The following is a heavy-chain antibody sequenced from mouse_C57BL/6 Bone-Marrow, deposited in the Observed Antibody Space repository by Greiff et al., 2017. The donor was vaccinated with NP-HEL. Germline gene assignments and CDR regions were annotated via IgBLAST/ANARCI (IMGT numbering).Heavy chain of an antibody. CDR2: IHPNSGST. CDR1: GYTFTSYW. CDR3: AIYYYGSSSYWYFDV. J-gene: IGHJ1*03. D-gene: IGHD1-1*01. V-gene: IGHV1-64*01. Sequence: VQLQQPGAELVKPGASVKLSCKASGYTFTSYWMHWVKQRPGQGLEWIGMIHPNSGSTNYNEQFKSKATLTVDKSSSTAYMQLSSLTSEDSAVYYCAIYYYGSSSYWYFDVWGTGTTVTVSS.